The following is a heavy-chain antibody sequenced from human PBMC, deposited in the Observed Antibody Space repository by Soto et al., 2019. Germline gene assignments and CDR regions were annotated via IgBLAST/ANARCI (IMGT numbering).Heavy chain of an antibody. CDR1: GFTVSSNY. V-gene: IGHV3-53*01. Sequence: GGSMRLSCAASGFTVSSNYMSWVRQAPGKGLEWVSVIYSGGSTYYADSVKGRFTISRDNSKNTLYRQMNSLRAEDTAVYSCASNIGHYYGSGSYSYCYYGMDVWGQGATVTVSS. J-gene: IGHJ6*02. D-gene: IGHD3-10*01. CDR3: ASNIGHYYGSGSYSYCYYGMDV. CDR2: IYSGGST.